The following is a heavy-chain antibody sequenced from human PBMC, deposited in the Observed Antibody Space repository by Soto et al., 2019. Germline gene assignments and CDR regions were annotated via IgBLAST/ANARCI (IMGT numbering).Heavy chain of an antibody. V-gene: IGHV5-51*01. D-gene: IGHD6-13*01. CDR2: IYPGDHET. CDR3: ARSPRSSPYFDY. J-gene: IGHJ4*02. CDR1: GYTFSNFW. Sequence: GDALKLSCQCSGYTFSNFWIGWVRQLPGKGLEWMGIIYPGDHETRYSPSFHGKVTISADKSINTAYLQWNSLEASDTAFYFCARSPRSSPYFDYWGQGALVTSPQ.